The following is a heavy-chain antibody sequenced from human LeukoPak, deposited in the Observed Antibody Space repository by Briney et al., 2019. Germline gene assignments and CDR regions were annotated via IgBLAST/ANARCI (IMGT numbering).Heavy chain of an antibody. CDR1: GFTFSSYA. Sequence: PGGSLRLSCAASGFTFSSYAMHWVRQAPGKGLEWVAIISYDGSKKYYADSVKGRFTISRDNSKNTLYLQMNSLRAEDTAVYYCAKNRADSSSWHFDYWGQGTLVTVSS. D-gene: IGHD6-13*01. J-gene: IGHJ4*02. CDR2: ISYDGSKK. V-gene: IGHV3-30*18. CDR3: AKNRADSSSWHFDY.